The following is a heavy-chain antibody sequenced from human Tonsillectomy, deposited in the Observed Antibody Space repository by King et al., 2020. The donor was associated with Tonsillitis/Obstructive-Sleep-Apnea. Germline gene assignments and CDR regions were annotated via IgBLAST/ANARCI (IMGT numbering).Heavy chain of an antibody. CDR1: GGSFSGYY. CDR3: ARSRVREAIRIWKLRVRYFDY. CDR2: INHSGST. D-gene: IGHD4-23*01. Sequence: VQLPQWGAGLLKPSETLSLSCAVYGGSFSGYYWSWIRQPPGKGLEWIGEINHSGSTNYNPSLKSRVTISVDTSKNQFSLKLSSVTAADTAVYYCARSRVREAIRIWKLRVRYFDYWGQGTLVTVSS. J-gene: IGHJ4*02. V-gene: IGHV4-34*01.